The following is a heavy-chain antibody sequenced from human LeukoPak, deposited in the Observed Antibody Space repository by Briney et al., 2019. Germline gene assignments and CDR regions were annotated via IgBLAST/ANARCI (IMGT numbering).Heavy chain of an antibody. J-gene: IGHJ4*02. D-gene: IGHD3-16*01. V-gene: IGHV4-59*01. CDR2: IYYSGST. Sequence: PSETLSLTCTVSGVSISSYYWSWIRQPPGKGLEWIGYIYYSGSTNYNPSLKSRVTISVDTSKNQFSLNLSSVTAADTAVYYCARFGSLREPIHDYWGQGTLVTVSS. CDR3: ARFGSLREPIHDY. CDR1: GVSISSYY.